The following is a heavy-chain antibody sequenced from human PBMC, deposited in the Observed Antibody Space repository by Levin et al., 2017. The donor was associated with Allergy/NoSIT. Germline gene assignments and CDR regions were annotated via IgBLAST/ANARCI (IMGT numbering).Heavy chain of an antibody. D-gene: IGHD4-23*01. J-gene: IGHJ3*02. CDR1: GGSISSNDYS. CDR3: ATMSGGLWAFDI. Sequence: PSETLSLTCAVSGGSISSNDYSWSWIRQPPGKGLEWIGYIYHSGNTFYNPSLKSRVAISIARSKDQFSLRLTSVAAADTAVYYCATMSGGLWAFDIWGQGTMVAVSS. V-gene: IGHV4-30-2*01. CDR2: IYHSGNT.